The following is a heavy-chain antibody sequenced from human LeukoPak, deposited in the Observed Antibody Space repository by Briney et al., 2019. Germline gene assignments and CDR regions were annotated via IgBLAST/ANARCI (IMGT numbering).Heavy chain of an antibody. D-gene: IGHD1-26*01. J-gene: IGHJ4*02. Sequence: PGGSLRLSCAASGFTFSIYDMSWVRQAPGKGLEWVSSITTSGGSTFYADSVKCRFTISRDNSKNTLYLQMNSLRAEDTAVYYCAKDGLIVGATTFDYWGQGTLVTVSS. CDR2: ITTSGGST. V-gene: IGHV3-23*01. CDR3: AKDGLIVGATTFDY. CDR1: GFTFSIYD.